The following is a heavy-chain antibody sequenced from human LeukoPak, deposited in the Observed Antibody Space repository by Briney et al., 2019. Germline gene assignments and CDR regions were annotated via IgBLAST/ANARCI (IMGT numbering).Heavy chain of an antibody. J-gene: IGHJ4*02. CDR1: GASISISSYY. V-gene: IGHV4-39*01. CDR2: IYYSGST. CDR3: VRATYYYDNSGYYLYFFDY. D-gene: IGHD3-22*01. Sequence: SETLSLTCSVSGASISISSYYWGWIRQPPGKGLEWIGSIYYSGSTYYNPSLKSRVTISVDTSKNQFSLKLSSVTAADTAVYYCVRATYYYDNSGYYLYFFDYWGQGTLVTVSS.